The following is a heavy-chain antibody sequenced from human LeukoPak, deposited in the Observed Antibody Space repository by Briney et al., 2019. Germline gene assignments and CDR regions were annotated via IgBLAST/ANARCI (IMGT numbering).Heavy chain of an antibody. CDR2: IRGSGGST. CDR3: AKDRPRGAYYYDSSVGFDY. Sequence: GGSLRLSCAASGFTFSSYAMSWVRQAPGKGLEWVSAIRGSGGSTYYADSVKGRFTISRDNSKNTLYLQMNSLRAEDTAVYYCAKDRPRGAYYYDSSVGFDYWGQGTLVTVSS. D-gene: IGHD3-22*01. V-gene: IGHV3-23*01. J-gene: IGHJ4*02. CDR1: GFTFSSYA.